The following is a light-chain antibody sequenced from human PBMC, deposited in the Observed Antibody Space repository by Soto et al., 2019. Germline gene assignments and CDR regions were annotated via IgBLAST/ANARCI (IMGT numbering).Light chain of an antibody. CDR3: QQSFSSHPT. CDR1: QIINSY. V-gene: IGKV1-39*01. Sequence: DIQMTQSPPSLSASVGDRVTITCRASQIINSYLNWYQQRPGTAPSLLIYSAFRLQSGFSSRFSGSNYGSFFTLTIASLHPEDLATSYYQQSFSSHPTYGPGTKVDIK. CDR2: SAF. J-gene: IGKJ3*01.